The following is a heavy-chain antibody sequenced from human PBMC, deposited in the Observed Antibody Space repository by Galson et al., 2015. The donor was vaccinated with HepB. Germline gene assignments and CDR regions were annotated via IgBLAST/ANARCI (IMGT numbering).Heavy chain of an antibody. CDR2: TYYRSKWYN. J-gene: IGHJ4*02. V-gene: IGHV6-1*01. CDR1: GDSVSSHSAA. D-gene: IGHD2-2*01. CDR3: ARDQYCSSTSCYRYYFDY. Sequence: CAISGDSVSSHSAAWNWIRQSPSRGLEWLGRTYYRSKWYNDYAVSVKSRITINPDTSKNLFSLQLNSVTPEDTAVYYCARDQYCSSTSCYRYYFDYWGQGTLVTVSS.